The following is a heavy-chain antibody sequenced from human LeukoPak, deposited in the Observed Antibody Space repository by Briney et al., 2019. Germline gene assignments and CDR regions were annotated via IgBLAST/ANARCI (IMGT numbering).Heavy chain of an antibody. D-gene: IGHD2-15*01. Sequence: SETLSLTCTVSGDSMTSSTHYWVWIRQPPGKGLEWIGSIYYGGSTYYNPSIKSRVTISQDTSKNQFSLKVSSVTAADTAVYHCARRSHCTGGSCYPVWGQGTTVTVS. J-gene: IGHJ6*02. CDR3: ARRSHCTGGSCYPV. V-gene: IGHV4-39*01. CDR2: IYYGGST. CDR1: GDSMTSSTHY.